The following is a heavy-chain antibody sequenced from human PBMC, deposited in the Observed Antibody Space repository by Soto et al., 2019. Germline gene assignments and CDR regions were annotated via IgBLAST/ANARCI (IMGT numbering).Heavy chain of an antibody. D-gene: IGHD3-16*01. V-gene: IGHV4-38-2*01. CDR2: IYLGGTT. J-gene: IGHJ4*02. CDR3: ARPRPNFGAVDS. CDR1: GYSITSSSF. Sequence: LSLTFAVSGYSITSSSFWGWIRQPPGKGLEWIGSIYLGGTTYYDPSLKSRVTISVDTSKNEFSLKLSSVTAADTAVYYCARPRPNFGAVDSWGQGALVTVSS.